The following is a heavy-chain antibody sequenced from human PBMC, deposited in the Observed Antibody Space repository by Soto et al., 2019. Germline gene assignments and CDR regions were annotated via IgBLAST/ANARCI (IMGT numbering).Heavy chain of an antibody. Sequence: QVQLVESGGGVVQPGRSLRLSCAASGFTFSSYGMHWVRQAPGKGLEWVAVISYDGSNKYYADSVKGRLTISRDNSKNTLDLQINSLRAEDTAVYYCAKGQHCSTTSCYFYYYGVDVWGQGTTVAVSS. J-gene: IGHJ6*02. CDR3: AKGQHCSTTSCYFYYYGVDV. D-gene: IGHD2-2*01. V-gene: IGHV3-30*18. CDR2: ISYDGSNK. CDR1: GFTFSSYG.